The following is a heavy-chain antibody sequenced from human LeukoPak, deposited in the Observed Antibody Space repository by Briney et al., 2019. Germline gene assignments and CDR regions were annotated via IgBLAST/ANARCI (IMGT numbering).Heavy chain of an antibody. V-gene: IGHV3-21*01. J-gene: IGHJ4*02. CDR2: IGSRSSYI. CDR3: ARRAPSHDFDD. Sequence: GGSLRLSCAASGFIFSNYNMNWVRQAPGKGLEWVSSIGSRSSYISYADSVKGRFTISRDNAKNSLYLQMNSLRVEDTALYYCARRAPSHDFDDWGQGTLVTVSS. CDR1: GFIFSNYN.